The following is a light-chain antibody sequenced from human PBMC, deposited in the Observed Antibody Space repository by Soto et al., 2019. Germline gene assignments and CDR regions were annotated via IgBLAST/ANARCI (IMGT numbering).Light chain of an antibody. CDR2: DVT. CDR3: SSSVGTYTVI. CDR1: SSDVGGYNY. V-gene: IGLV2-11*01. Sequence: QSALTQPRSLSGSHGQSVTNSCTGTSSDVGGYNYVSWYQQHPGKAPKLMIYDVTERPSGVPDRFSASKSGNTASLTISGLQAEDEADYYCSSSVGTYTVIFGGGTNLTVL. J-gene: IGLJ2*01.